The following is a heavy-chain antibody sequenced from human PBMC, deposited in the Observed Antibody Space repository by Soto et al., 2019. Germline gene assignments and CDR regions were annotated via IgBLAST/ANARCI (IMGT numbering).Heavy chain of an antibody. Sequence: PSETLSLTCTVSGASIIRYYWSWIRQSPGKGLEWIGYLYNTGSTIYNPSLKSRVTISVDTSKNQFSLKMNSLKTEDTAVYYCAMLGGWSGGSNDMDVWGQGTTVTVSS. D-gene: IGHD6-19*01. CDR1: GASIIRYY. V-gene: IGHV4-59*12. CDR2: LYNTGST. CDR3: AMLGGWSGGSNDMDV. J-gene: IGHJ6*02.